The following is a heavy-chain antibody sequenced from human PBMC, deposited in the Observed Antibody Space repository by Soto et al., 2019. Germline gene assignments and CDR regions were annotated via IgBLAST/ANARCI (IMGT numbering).Heavy chain of an antibody. CDR1: WDTVSRNSFA. CDR3: ARSEEDYDYYYYGMDV. CDR2: TYYRSRWYS. Sequence: SHTVPITGDGRWDTVSRNSFAWNCVRQSPSRGLEWLGRTYYRSRWYSDYAVSVRSRIDINADTSKNQVSLQLNSVTPEDTAVYYCARSEEDYDYYYYGMDVWGQGTTVPVSS. J-gene: IGHJ6*02. V-gene: IGHV6-1*01. D-gene: IGHD3-16*01.